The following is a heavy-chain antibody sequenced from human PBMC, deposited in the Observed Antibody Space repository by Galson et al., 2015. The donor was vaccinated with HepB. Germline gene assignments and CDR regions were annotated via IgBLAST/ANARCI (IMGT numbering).Heavy chain of an antibody. CDR3: AKVRYYDGSGRFPRPNYLDS. CDR1: GFNFNNYG. V-gene: IGHV3-30*18. Sequence: SLRLSCAASGFNFNNYGMHWVRQTPGKGLEWVAAVSFDGSNRYYADSVKGRFTISRDSSKNTLFLQVNSLRSEDTAVYYCAKVRYYDGSGRFPRPNYLDSWGQGTLVTVSS. J-gene: IGHJ4*02. D-gene: IGHD3-22*01. CDR2: VSFDGSNR.